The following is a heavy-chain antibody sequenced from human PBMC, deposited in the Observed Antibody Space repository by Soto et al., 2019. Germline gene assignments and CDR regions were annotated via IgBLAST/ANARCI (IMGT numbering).Heavy chain of an antibody. CDR2: ISYDGSNK. Sequence: GGSLRLSCAASGFTFSSYGMHWVRQAPGKGLEWVAVISYDGSNKYYADSVKGRFTISGDNSKNTLYLQMNSLRAEDTAVYYCAKDRSSSSKYYYYGMDVWGQGTTVTVSS. CDR3: AKDRSSSSKYYYYGMDV. J-gene: IGHJ6*02. V-gene: IGHV3-30*18. CDR1: GFTFSSYG. D-gene: IGHD6-6*01.